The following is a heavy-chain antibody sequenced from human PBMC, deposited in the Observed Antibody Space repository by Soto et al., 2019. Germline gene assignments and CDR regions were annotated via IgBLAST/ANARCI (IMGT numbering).Heavy chain of an antibody. CDR2: IYYSGST. CDR3: GRDRWVVRGVYDGYDV. CDR1: GGSISSNH. J-gene: IGHJ6*02. V-gene: IGHV4-59*12. Sequence: SQTLSLTCTVPGGSISSNHGSWIRQPPGKGLEWIGYIYYSGSTNYNPSLKSRVTISVDTSKNQFSLKLSSVTAADTAVYYCGRDRWVVRGVYDGYDVWGQGTTVTVS. D-gene: IGHD3-10*01.